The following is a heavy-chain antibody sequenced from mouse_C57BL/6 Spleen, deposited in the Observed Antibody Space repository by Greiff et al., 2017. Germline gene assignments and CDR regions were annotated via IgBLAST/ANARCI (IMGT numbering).Heavy chain of an antibody. CDR1: GFTFSSYT. J-gene: IGHJ4*01. Sequence: EVQVVASGGGLVKPGGSLKLSCAASGFTFSSYTMSWVRQTPEKRLEWVATISGGGGNTYYPDSVKGRFTISRDNAKNTLYLQMSSLRSEDTALYYCASYGYDERYYAMDYWGQGTSGTVSS. CDR2: ISGGGGNT. D-gene: IGHD2-2*01. V-gene: IGHV5-9*01. CDR3: ASYGYDERYYAMDY.